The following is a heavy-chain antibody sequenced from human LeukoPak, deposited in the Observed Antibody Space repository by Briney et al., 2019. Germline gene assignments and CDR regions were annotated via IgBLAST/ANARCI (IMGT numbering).Heavy chain of an antibody. Sequence: PGGSLRLSCAASGFTFSSYGMHWVRQAPGKGLEWVAVISYDGSNKYYADSVKGRFTISRDNAKNSLYLQMNSLRAEDTAVYYCAREGLRYFDWLSQPEAYYFDYWGQGTLVTVSS. D-gene: IGHD3-9*01. V-gene: IGHV3-30*03. CDR2: ISYDGSNK. J-gene: IGHJ4*02. CDR1: GFTFSSYG. CDR3: AREGLRYFDWLSQPEAYYFDY.